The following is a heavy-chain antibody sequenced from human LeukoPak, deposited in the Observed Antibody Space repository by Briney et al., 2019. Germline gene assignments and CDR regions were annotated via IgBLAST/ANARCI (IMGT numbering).Heavy chain of an antibody. CDR1: GGTFSSYA. Sequence: SVKVSCKASGGTFSSYAISWVRQAPGQGLEWMGGIIPIFGTANYAQKFQGRVTITADESTSTAYMELSSLRSEDTAVYYWARXAHYDILTGYYREAFYYYYYMDVWGKGTTVTISS. D-gene: IGHD3-9*01. V-gene: IGHV1-69*13. CDR2: IIPIFGTA. J-gene: IGHJ6*03. CDR3: ARXAHYDILTGYYREAFYYYYYMDV.